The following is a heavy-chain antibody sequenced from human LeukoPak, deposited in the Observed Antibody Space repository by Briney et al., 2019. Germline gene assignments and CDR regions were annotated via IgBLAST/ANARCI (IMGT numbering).Heavy chain of an antibody. D-gene: IGHD2-2*02. CDR1: GYTFTSYG. CDR3: ARDLEGKDCSSTSCYKVQPDWFDP. Sequence: ASVKVSCKASGYTFTSYGISWVRQAPGQGLEWMGWISAYNGNTNYAQKLQGRVTMTTDTSTSTAYMELRSLRSDDTAVYYCARDLEGKDCSSTSCYKVQPDWFDPWGQGTLVTVSS. CDR2: ISAYNGNT. J-gene: IGHJ5*02. V-gene: IGHV1-18*01.